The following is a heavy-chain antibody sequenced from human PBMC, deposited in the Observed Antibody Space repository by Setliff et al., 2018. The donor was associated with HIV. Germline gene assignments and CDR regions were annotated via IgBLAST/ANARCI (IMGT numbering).Heavy chain of an antibody. J-gene: IGHJ5*02. V-gene: IGHV4-34*01. CDR1: TESLTRYD. CDR3: ARVKSIKTTLVRLWPRFDL. D-gene: IGHD3-10*01. Sequence: PSETLSLTCAVYTESLTRYDWAWIRQSPEKGLEWIGEIDDSGSIIYSPSLQSRVTMSVDTSKNQFSLKVRSLTAADAGLYYCARVKSIKTTLVRLWPRFDLWGQGTQVTVS. CDR2: IDDSGSI.